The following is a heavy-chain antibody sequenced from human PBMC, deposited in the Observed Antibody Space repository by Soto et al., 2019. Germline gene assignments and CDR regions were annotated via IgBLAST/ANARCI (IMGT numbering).Heavy chain of an antibody. D-gene: IGHD2-15*01. Sequence: PSETLSLTCTVSGGSISSGDYYWSWIRHHPGKGLEWIGYIYYSGSTYYNPSLKSRVTISVDTSKNQFSLKLSSVTAADTAVYYCARDRGGLATGRFDYWGQGTLVTVSS. J-gene: IGHJ4*02. V-gene: IGHV4-31*03. CDR3: ARDRGGLATGRFDY. CDR2: IYYSGST. CDR1: GGSISSGDYY.